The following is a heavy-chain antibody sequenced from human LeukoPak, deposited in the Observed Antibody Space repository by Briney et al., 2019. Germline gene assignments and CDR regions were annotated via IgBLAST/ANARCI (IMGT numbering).Heavy chain of an antibody. D-gene: IGHD3-22*01. CDR2: FDPEDGET. V-gene: IGHV1-24*01. J-gene: IGHJ4*02. CDR1: GYTLTELA. CDR3: ARASLYYYDSSGYSDY. Sequence: GASVKVSCKVSGYTLTELAMHWVRQAPGKGLEWMGGFDPEDGETIYAQKFQGRVTMTRNTSISTAYMELSSLRSENTAVYYCARASLYYYDSSGYSDYWGQGTLVTVSS.